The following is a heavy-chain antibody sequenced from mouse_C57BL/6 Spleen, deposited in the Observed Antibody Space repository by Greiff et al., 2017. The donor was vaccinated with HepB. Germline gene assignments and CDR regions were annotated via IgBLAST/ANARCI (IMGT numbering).Heavy chain of an antibody. J-gene: IGHJ4*01. CDR3: ARSPYSNYGYAMDY. D-gene: IGHD2-5*01. Sequence: QVQLQQPGAELVKPGASVKMSCKASGYTFTSYWITWVKQRPGQGLEWIGDIYPGSGSTNYNEKFKSKATLTADTSSSTAYMQLSSLTSEDSAVYYCARSPYSNYGYAMDYWGQGTSVTVSS. V-gene: IGHV1-55*01. CDR2: IYPGSGST. CDR1: GYTFTSYW.